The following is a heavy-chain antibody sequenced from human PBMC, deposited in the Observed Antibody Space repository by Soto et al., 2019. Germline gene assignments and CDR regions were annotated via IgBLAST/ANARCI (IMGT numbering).Heavy chain of an antibody. V-gene: IGHV3-30*18. J-gene: IGHJ1*01. D-gene: IGHD6-19*01. Sequence: GGSLRLSCAASGFTFSSYGMHWVRQAPGKGLEWVAVISYDGSNKYYADSVKGRFTISRDNSKNTLYLQMNSLRAEDTAVYYCAKEINLMAAQFEYFQHWGQGTLVTVSS. CDR3: AKEINLMAAQFEYFQH. CDR1: GFTFSSYG. CDR2: ISYDGSNK.